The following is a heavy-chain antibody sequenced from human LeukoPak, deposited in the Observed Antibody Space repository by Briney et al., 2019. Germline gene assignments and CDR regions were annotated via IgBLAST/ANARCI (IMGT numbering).Heavy chain of an antibody. CDR1: GFTFSSYA. CDR2: ISGSGGST. J-gene: IGHJ4*02. D-gene: IGHD6-19*01. Sequence: PGGSLRLSCAASGFTFSSYAMSWVRQAPGKGLEWVSAISGSGGSTYYADSVKGRFTISRDNSKNTLYLQMNSLRAEDTAVYYCAKDHPRSVWLVPPSGYFDYWGQGTLVTVSS. V-gene: IGHV3-23*01. CDR3: AKDHPRSVWLVPPSGYFDY.